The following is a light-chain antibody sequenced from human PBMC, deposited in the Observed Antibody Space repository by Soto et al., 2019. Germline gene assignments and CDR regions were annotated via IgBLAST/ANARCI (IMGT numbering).Light chain of an antibody. V-gene: IGLV2-23*01. J-gene: IGLJ2*01. CDR2: EDT. Sequence: QSVLAQPASVSASPGQSSTISCTGISSDLGNYNLVSWYQQRPGKAPKLILYEDTKGPSGVSNRFSGSKSGNTASLTISGLQPEDEADYFCCSYAGSSSVVFGGGTKLTVL. CDR3: CSYAGSSSVV. CDR1: SSDLGNYNL.